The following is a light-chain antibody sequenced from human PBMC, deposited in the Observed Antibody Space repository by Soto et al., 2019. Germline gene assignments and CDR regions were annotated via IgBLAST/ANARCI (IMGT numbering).Light chain of an antibody. V-gene: IGKV1-5*03. CDR2: KAS. J-gene: IGKJ1*01. CDR3: QHYNSYSEA. Sequence: DIQRTQCPSTLSGSVGDRFTITCRASQTISSCLAWYQQKPGKAPKLLIYKASTLKSGVPSRFSGSGSGTEFTLTISSLQPDDFATYYSQHYNSYSEAFGQGTKVDI. CDR1: QTISSC.